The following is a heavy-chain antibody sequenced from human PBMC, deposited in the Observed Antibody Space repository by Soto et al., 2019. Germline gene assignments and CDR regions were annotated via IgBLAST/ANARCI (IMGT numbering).Heavy chain of an antibody. J-gene: IGHJ4*02. CDR1: GFTFSRYS. D-gene: IGHD5-12*01. V-gene: IGHV3-21*01. CDR2: ISSSSSYT. Sequence: PGGSLRLSCAASGFTFSRYSMNWVRQAPGKGLEWVSSISSSSSYTYYADSVKGRFTISRDNAKNSLYLQMNSLRAEDTAVYYCARSPRPLYSGYDWVDYWGQGTLVTVSS. CDR3: ARSPRPLYSGYDWVDY.